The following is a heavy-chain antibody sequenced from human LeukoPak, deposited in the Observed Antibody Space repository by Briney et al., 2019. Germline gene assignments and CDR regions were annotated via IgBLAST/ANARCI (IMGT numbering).Heavy chain of an antibody. CDR2: IYYSGST. Sequence: SETLSLTCTVSGGSISSGGYYWSWIRQHPGKGLEWIGYIYYSGSTYYNPSLKSRVTISVDTSKNQFSLKLSSVTAADTAVYYCARVAVSHQYYYDSSGYYYSGAFDIWGQGPMVTVSS. CDR3: ARVAVSHQYYYDSSGYYYSGAFDI. J-gene: IGHJ3*02. CDR1: GGSISSGGYY. D-gene: IGHD3-22*01. V-gene: IGHV4-31*03.